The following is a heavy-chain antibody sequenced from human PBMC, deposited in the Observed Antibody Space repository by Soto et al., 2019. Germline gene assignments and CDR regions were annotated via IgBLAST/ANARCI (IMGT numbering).Heavy chain of an antibody. Sequence: QVQLQQWGAGLLKPSETLSLTCAVYGGSFSGYYWSWIRQPPGKGLEWIGEINHSGSTNYNPSLKSRVTISVDTSKNQFSLKLSSVTAADTAVYYCARALRLLYDYWGQGTLVTVSS. V-gene: IGHV4-34*01. CDR3: ARALRLLYDY. D-gene: IGHD3-3*01. J-gene: IGHJ4*02. CDR1: GGSFSGYY. CDR2: INHSGST.